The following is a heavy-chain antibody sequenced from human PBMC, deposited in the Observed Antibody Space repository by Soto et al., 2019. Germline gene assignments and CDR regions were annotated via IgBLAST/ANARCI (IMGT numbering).Heavy chain of an antibody. J-gene: IGHJ4*02. CDR3: ARFFGSGFDY. CDR2: ISTSGATR. CDR1: GFTFSTDT. Sequence: EVQLVESGGGLVQPGGSLRLSCVASGFTFSTDTMNWVRQAPGKGLEWVAHISTSGATRYYADSVKGRFTISRDNAKTSLYLQMDSLRNEDTGVNYCARFFGSGFDYWGQGTLVTVSS. V-gene: IGHV3-48*02. D-gene: IGHD6-19*01.